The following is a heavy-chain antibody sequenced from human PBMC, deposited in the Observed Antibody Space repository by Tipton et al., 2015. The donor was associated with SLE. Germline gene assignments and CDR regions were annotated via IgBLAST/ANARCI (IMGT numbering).Heavy chain of an antibody. Sequence: TLSLTCAVYGGSFSGYYWSWIRQPPGKGLEWIGEINHSGYTNYNPSLKSRVTISVDTSKNQFSLKLSSVTAADTAVYYCASWGLLREGAFDIWGQGTMVTVSS. J-gene: IGHJ3*02. V-gene: IGHV4-34*01. CDR1: GGSFSGYY. CDR3: ASWGLLREGAFDI. CDR2: INHSGYT. D-gene: IGHD1-26*01.